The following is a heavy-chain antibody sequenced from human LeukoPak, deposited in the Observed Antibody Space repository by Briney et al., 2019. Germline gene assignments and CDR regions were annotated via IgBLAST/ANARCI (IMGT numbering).Heavy chain of an antibody. V-gene: IGHV3-23*01. CDR1: GFTFSSYA. J-gene: IGHJ4*02. D-gene: IGHD6-13*01. CDR2: ISGSGGST. CDR3: AKAREAGAAGTTRYYFDY. Sequence: GGSLRLSCAASGFTFSSYAMSWVRQAPGKGLEWVSAISGSGGSTYYADSVKGRFTISRDNSKNTLYLQTNSLRAEDTAVYYCAKAREAGAAGTTRYYFDYWGQGTLVTVSS.